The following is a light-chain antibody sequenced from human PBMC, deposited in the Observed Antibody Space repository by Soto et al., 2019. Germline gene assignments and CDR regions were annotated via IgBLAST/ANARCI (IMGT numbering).Light chain of an antibody. Sequence: DIQMTQSPSTLSASVGDRVTITCRASQSIRNWLAWYQQEPGKGPKVLISQGSSLGNGVPSRFSGRGSGTEFTLTISSLQPEDLATYYCQQYNSYPGTFGQGTKV. CDR2: QGS. CDR3: QQYNSYPGT. J-gene: IGKJ1*01. CDR1: QSIRNW. V-gene: IGKV1-5*03.